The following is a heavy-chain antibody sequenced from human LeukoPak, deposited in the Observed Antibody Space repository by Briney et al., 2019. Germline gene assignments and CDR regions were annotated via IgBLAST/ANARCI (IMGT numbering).Heavy chain of an antibody. CDR1: GGSVSSDSYY. CDR3: ARLGTYSGNLFDN. D-gene: IGHD1-26*01. V-gene: IGHV4-39*01. J-gene: IGHJ4*02. CDR2: INYSGTT. Sequence: PSETLSLTCTVSGGSVSSDSYYWVWARQPPGKGLEWTGSINYSGTTFYSSSLKSRITLSMDASKNQFSLRLTSVTAADTAVYYCARLGTYSGNLFDNWGQGTLVTVSS.